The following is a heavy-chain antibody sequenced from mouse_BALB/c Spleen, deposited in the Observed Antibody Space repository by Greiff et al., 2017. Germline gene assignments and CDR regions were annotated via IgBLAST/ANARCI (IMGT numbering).Heavy chain of an antibody. CDR1: GFSLTSYG. D-gene: IGHD4-1*01. CDR2: IWSGGST. CDR3: AIKLDYYAMDY. V-gene: IGHV2-2*02. J-gene: IGHJ4*01. Sequence: VQLHQSGPGLVQPSQSLSITCTVSGFSLTSYGVHWVRQSPGKGLVWLGVIWSGGSTDYNAAFISRLSISKDNSKSQVFFKMNSLQANDTAIYYCAIKLDYYAMDYWGQGTSVTVSA.